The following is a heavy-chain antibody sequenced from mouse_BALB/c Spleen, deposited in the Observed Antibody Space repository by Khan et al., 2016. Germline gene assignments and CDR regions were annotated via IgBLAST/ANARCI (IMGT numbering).Heavy chain of an antibody. CDR2: ISHSGST. CDR1: GDSITSGY. V-gene: IGHV3-8*02. D-gene: IGHD1-1*01. J-gene: IGHJ4*01. CDR3: AKYDGSTDVGGMGD. Sequence: EVQLQESGPSLVKLSQTLSLTCSVTGDSITSGYWNWIRKFPGNKLEYMGYISHSGSTYYNPSLKSRISITRDTSKNQYYLQLNSVTTEDTATYYCAKYDGSTDVGGMGDWGQGTSVTVSS.